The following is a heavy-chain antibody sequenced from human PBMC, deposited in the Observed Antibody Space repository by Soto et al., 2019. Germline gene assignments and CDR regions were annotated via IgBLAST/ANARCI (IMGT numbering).Heavy chain of an antibody. CDR3: AKDRDPDGIWTFDS. D-gene: IGHD3-9*01. CDR2: IIGGDGDK. J-gene: IGHJ5*01. V-gene: IGHV3-23*01. Sequence: EVQLLEHGGQLVQPGESLRLSCAASGFTFRTFTMNWVRQAPGKGLAWVSGIIGGDGDKFYSDSVKGRFTISRDNSKDMIFLQMSSLRVDDTAVYYCAKDRDPDGIWTFDSWGQGTMVTVSS. CDR1: GFTFRTFT.